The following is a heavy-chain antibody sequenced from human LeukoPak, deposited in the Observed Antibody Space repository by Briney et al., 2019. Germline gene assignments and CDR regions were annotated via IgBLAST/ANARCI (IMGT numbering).Heavy chain of an antibody. J-gene: IGHJ4*02. D-gene: IGHD4-17*01. CDR1: GGSISSSSYY. Sequence: SETLSLTCTVSGGSISSSSYYWGWIRQPPGKGLEWIGSIYYSGSTYYNPSLKSRVTISVDTSKNQFSLKLSSVTAADTAVYYCARVGPYGDSYFDYWGQGTLVTVSS. CDR2: IYYSGST. V-gene: IGHV4-39*07. CDR3: ARVGPYGDSYFDY.